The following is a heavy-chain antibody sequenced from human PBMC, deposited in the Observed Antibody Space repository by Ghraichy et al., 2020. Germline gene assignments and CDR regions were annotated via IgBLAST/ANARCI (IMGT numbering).Heavy chain of an antibody. CDR2: INIDGTTT. J-gene: IGHJ4*02. V-gene: IGHV3-74*01. Sequence: GGSLRLSCAASGYTFTDYWMHWVRQAPGKGLVWVSRINIDGTTTNYADSVEGRFTVSRDNAFSTLYLQMDSLGVEDTGVYYCSTSGAYHTPEHWGQGTLVTVSS. CDR3: STSGAYHTPEH. CDR1: GYTFTDYW. D-gene: IGHD6-19*01.